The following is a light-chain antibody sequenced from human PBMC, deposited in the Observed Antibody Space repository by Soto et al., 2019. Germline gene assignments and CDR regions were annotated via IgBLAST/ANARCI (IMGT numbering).Light chain of an antibody. CDR3: QQRSNWPSLT. V-gene: IGKV3-11*01. CDR1: QSISSN. CDR2: GAS. Sequence: ERVMTQSPATLSVSPGGRATLSCRASQSISSNLAWYQQKPGQAPRLLIYGASTRATGIPARFSGSGSETDFTLTISSLEPEDSAVYYCQQRSNWPSLTFGGGTKVDIK. J-gene: IGKJ4*01.